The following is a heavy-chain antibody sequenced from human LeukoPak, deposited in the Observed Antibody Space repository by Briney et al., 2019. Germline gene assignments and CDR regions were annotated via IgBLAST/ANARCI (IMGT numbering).Heavy chain of an antibody. Sequence: GGSLRLSCAASGFTVSSNYMSWVRQAPGKGLEWVSVIYSGGSTYYADSAKGRFTISRDNSKNTLYLQMNSLRAEDTVVYYYARVPGLWYYFDYWGQGTLVTVSS. CDR1: GFTVSSNY. CDR2: IYSGGST. CDR3: ARVPGLWYYFDY. J-gene: IGHJ4*02. V-gene: IGHV3-66*01. D-gene: IGHD3-10*01.